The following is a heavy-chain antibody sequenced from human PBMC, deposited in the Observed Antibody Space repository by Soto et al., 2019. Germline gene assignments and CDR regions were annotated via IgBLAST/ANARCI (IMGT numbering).Heavy chain of an antibody. CDR1: GYTLTELS. CDR2: FDPEDGET. V-gene: IGHV1-24*01. Sequence: GASVKVSCKVSGYTLTELSMHWVRQAPGKGLEWMGGFDPEDGETIYAQKFQGRVTMTEDTSTDTAYMELSSLRSDDTAVYYCARYGSSSDYYYYGMDVWGQGTTVTVSS. D-gene: IGHD6-6*01. CDR3: ARYGSSSDYYYYGMDV. J-gene: IGHJ6*02.